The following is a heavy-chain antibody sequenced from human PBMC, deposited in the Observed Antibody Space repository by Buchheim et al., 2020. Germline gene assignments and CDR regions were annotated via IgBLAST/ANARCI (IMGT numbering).Heavy chain of an antibody. Sequence: EVQLVESGGGLVKPGGSLRLSCAASGFTFSSHSMNWVRQAPGKGLEWVSSISSSSSYIYYADSVKGRFTISRDNAKNSLYLQMNSLRAEDTAVYYCARGVVVAAPSGYFDLWGRGTL. CDR2: ISSSSSYI. J-gene: IGHJ2*01. D-gene: IGHD2-15*01. CDR3: ARGVVVAAPSGYFDL. CDR1: GFTFSSHS. V-gene: IGHV3-21*01.